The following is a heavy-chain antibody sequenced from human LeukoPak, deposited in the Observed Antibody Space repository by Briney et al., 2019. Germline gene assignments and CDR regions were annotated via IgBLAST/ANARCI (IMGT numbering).Heavy chain of an antibody. CDR2: ISYSGST. V-gene: IGHV4-59*01. Sequence: SETLSLTCTVSGGSISGYFWTWIRQPPGKGLEWIGYISYSGSTNYNPSLKSRVTISVDTSKNQFSLKLSSVTAADTAVYYCARGPPRTGRERYFDAWGQGTLVSVSS. CDR1: GGSISGYF. J-gene: IGHJ4*02. D-gene: IGHD1-1*01. CDR3: ARGPPRTGRERYFDA.